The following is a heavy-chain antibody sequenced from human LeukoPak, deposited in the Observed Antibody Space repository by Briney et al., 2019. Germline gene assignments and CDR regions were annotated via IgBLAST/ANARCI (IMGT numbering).Heavy chain of an antibody. CDR2: ISAYNGNT. J-gene: IGHJ4*02. D-gene: IGHD6-19*01. V-gene: IGHV1-18*01. Sequence: ASVKVSCKTSGYTFTSYGISWVRQAPGQGLEWMGWISAYNGNTRYAQKVQGRLTVTKDTSTTTVYMELRGLRSDDTAVYYCARAGYSSGWYYFDYWGQGTLVTVSS. CDR1: GYTFTSYG. CDR3: ARAGYSSGWYYFDY.